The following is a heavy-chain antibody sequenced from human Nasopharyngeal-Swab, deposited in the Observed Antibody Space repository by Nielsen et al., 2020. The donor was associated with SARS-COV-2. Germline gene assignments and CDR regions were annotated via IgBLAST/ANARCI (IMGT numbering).Heavy chain of an antibody. D-gene: IGHD3-10*01. CDR3: ARDIGAWFRELRY. CDR2: IWYDRSNK. J-gene: IGHJ4*02. Sequence: GESLKISCAASGFTFSSYSMNWVRQAPGKGLEWVAVIWYDRSNKYYADSVKGRFTISRDNSKNTLYLQMNSLRAEDTAVYYCARDIGAWFRELRYWGQGTLVTVSS. CDR1: GFTFSSYS. V-gene: IGHV3-33*08.